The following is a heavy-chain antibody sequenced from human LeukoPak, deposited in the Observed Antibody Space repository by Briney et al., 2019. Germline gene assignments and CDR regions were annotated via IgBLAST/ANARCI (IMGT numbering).Heavy chain of an antibody. D-gene: IGHD3-22*01. CDR2: IYYSGST. CDR1: GGSISSSSYY. Sequence: RASETLSLTCAVSGGSISSSSYYWGWIRQPPGKGLEWIGSIYYSGSTYYNPSLKSRVTISVDTSKNQFSLKLSSVTAADTAVYYCARDPGDSSGYLMEGAFDIWGQGTMVTVSS. CDR3: ARDPGDSSGYLMEGAFDI. J-gene: IGHJ3*02. V-gene: IGHV4-39*07.